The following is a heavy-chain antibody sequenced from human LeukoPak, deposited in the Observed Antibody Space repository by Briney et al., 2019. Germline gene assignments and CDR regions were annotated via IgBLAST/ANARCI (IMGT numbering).Heavy chain of an antibody. D-gene: IGHD3-16*02. V-gene: IGHV3-53*01. CDR3: ASRVTTLSYYFDY. Sequence: GGSLRLSCAASGFTVSSNYMSWVRQAPGKGLEWVSVIYSGGSTYYADSVKGRFTISRDNSKNTLYLQMNSLRAEATAVYYCASRVTTLSYYFDYWGQGTLVTVSS. J-gene: IGHJ4*02. CDR2: IYSGGST. CDR1: GFTVSSNY.